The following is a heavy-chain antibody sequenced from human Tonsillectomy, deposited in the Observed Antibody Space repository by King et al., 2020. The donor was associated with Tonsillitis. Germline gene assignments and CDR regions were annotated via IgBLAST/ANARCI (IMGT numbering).Heavy chain of an antibody. CDR2: NYYSGGT. J-gene: IGHJ4*02. V-gene: IGHV4-39*07. CDR3: ARGIYSSGWFFDY. CDR1: GGSISSSSYS. D-gene: IGHD6-19*01. Sequence: LQLQESGPGLVKPSETLSLTCTVSGGSISSSSYSWGWIRQPPGKGLEWIGSNYYSGGTYYNPSLKSRVTISIDTSKNQFSLRLNSVTAADTAVYYCARGIYSSGWFFDYWGQGTLVTVSS.